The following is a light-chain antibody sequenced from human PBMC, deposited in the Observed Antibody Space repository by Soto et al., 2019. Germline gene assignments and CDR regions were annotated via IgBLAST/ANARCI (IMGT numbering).Light chain of an antibody. V-gene: IGKV1-5*01. CDR1: QTISSW. CDR2: GAS. J-gene: IGKJ1*01. Sequence: LQRTQSPSTLSGSVGVRVTITCRASQTISSWLAWYQQKPGSAPKLLIYGASTLQSGVPSRFSGSGSGAEFTLTIDNMKPEDFATYYCQQYHLYWTFGPGTKVDIK. CDR3: QQYHLYWT.